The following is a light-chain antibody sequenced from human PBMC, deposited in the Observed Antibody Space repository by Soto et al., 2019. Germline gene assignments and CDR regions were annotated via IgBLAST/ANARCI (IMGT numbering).Light chain of an antibody. Sequence: EIVKPQSPAPLYVSPGERTTLSCRATHSVRSSLAWYQLKPGQAPRLLIHGASTWATGLPARFSGSGSGTEITLSISSLQSECFAVNYCQHHTNWPLTFGGGTKVEIK. CDR1: HSVRSS. CDR3: QHHTNWPLT. CDR2: GAS. V-gene: IGKV3-15*01. J-gene: IGKJ4*01.